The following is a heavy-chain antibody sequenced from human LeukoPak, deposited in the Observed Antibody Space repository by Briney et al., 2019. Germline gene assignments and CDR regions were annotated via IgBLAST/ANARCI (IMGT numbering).Heavy chain of an antibody. Sequence: GGSLRLSCAASGFTFSDYYMSWIRQAPGKGLEWVSYISRSGTTIYYADSVKGRFTISRDNAKNSLYLQMNSLRAEDTAVYYCARDFRTFFYDSSGPPNDAFDIWGRGTMVTVSS. CDR1: GFTFSDYY. CDR2: ISRSGTTI. J-gene: IGHJ3*02. D-gene: IGHD3-22*01. V-gene: IGHV3-11*04. CDR3: ARDFRTFFYDSSGPPNDAFDI.